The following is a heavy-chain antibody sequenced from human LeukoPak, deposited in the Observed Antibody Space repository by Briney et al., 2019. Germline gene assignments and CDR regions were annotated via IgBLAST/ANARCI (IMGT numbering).Heavy chain of an antibody. J-gene: IGHJ4*02. D-gene: IGHD3-9*01. CDR3: ARVMELRYFDWQLRFSDY. CDR1: GFTFSSYW. V-gene: IGHV3-7*01. CDR2: IKQDGSEK. Sequence: GGSLRLSCAASGFTFSSYWMSWVRQAPGKGLEWVANIKQDGSEKYYVDSVKGRFTISRDNAKNSLYLQMSSLRAEDTAVYHCARVMELRYFDWQLRFSDYWGQGPLVTVSS.